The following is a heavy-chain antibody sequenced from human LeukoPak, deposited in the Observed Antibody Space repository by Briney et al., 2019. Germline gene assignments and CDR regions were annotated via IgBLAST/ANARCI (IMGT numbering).Heavy chain of an antibody. CDR1: GGSISSYY. Sequence: SETLSLTCTVSGGSISSYYWSWIRQPPGKGLEWIGYIYYSGSTNYNPSLKSRVTISVDTSKNQFSLKLSSVTAADTAVYYCARGAIASGSYYFDYWGQGTLVTVSS. D-gene: IGHD3-10*01. CDR2: IYYSGST. CDR3: ARGAIASGSYYFDY. V-gene: IGHV4-59*01. J-gene: IGHJ4*02.